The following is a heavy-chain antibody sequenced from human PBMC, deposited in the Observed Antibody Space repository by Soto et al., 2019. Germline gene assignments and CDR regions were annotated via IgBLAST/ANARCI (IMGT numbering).Heavy chain of an antibody. V-gene: IGHV4-59*01. CDR2: VYYTGST. CDR1: GGSISGSY. D-gene: IGHD6-19*01. Sequence: SETLSLTCSVSGGSISGSYWSWIRQPPGKGLEWLGYVYYTGSTNYSPSLRSRVSISVDTSKNEFSLRLSSVTAADTAVYFCARSVAVPGAHIDYWGQGTQVTVSS. CDR3: ARSVAVPGAHIDY. J-gene: IGHJ4*02.